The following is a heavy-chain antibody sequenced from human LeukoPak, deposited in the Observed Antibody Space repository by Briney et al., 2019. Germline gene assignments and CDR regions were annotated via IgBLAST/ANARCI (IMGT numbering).Heavy chain of an antibody. D-gene: IGHD6-19*01. CDR2: YDPEEGKT. Sequence: GASVKVSCKVSGYTLTELAMQWVRQVPGKGLEWMGGYDPEEGKTVYAQKFQVRITMTDDTSTDTTYMELSSLRSEDTAVYYCAADPQWGGTYHIWGQGTVVIVSS. V-gene: IGHV1-24*01. CDR3: AADPQWGGTYHI. CDR1: GYTLTELA. J-gene: IGHJ3*02.